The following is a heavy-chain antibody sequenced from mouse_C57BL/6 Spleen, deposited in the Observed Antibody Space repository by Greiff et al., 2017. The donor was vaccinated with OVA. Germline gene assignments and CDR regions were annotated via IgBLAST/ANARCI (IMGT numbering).Heavy chain of an antibody. CDR2: ISYSGST. Sequence: EVKLVESGPGMVKPSQSLSLTCTVTGYSITSGYDWHWIRHFPGNKLEWMGYISYSGSTNYNPSLKSRISITHDTSKNHFFLKLNSVTTEDTATYYCARDGRGSSYYAMDYWGQGTSVTVSS. CDR3: ARDGRGSSYYAMDY. J-gene: IGHJ4*01. CDR1: GYSITSGYD. D-gene: IGHD1-1*01. V-gene: IGHV3-1*01.